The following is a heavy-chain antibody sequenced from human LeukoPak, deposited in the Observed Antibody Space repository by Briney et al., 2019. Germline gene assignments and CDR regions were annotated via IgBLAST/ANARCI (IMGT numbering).Heavy chain of an antibody. CDR3: ARAGTRMVYADY. CDR2: INSDGSST. V-gene: IGHV3-74*01. CDR1: GFTISSFW. Sequence: GGSLRLSCAASGFTISSFWINWVRHAPGKGLVWVSRINSDGSSTSYADSVKGRFTISRDNAKNTLYLQMNSLRAEDTAVYYCARAGTRMVYADYWGQGTLVTVSS. D-gene: IGHD2-8*01. J-gene: IGHJ4*02.